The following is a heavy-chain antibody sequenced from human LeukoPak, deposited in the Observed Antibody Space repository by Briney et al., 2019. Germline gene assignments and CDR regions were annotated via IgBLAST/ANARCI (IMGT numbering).Heavy chain of an antibody. V-gene: IGHV1-2*02. CDR2: INLQSGGT. CDR3: ATDPGHSGMDY. J-gene: IGHJ4*02. Sequence: EASVKVSCKTSGVYFIGYYMHWVRQAPGQGLDWMGWINLQSGGTKYAQKFQDRVTMTSDTSTSTAYMDLSRLRSDDTAVYYCATDPGHSGMDYWGQGSMVTVSS. CDR1: GVYFIGYY. D-gene: IGHD3-10*01.